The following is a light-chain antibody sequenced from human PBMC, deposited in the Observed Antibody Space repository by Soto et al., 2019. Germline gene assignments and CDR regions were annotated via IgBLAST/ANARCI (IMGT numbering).Light chain of an antibody. V-gene: IGLV1-40*01. CDR1: SSNIGSNYE. CDR2: DNT. J-gene: IGLJ3*02. CDR3: QSYDTSLRGVM. Sequence: QSVLTQLPSVSGAPGQRVTISCTGSSSNIGSNYEVHWYQQLPGTAPKLLIYDNTNRPSGVPDRFSASKSGTSASLAITGLQAEDEADYYCQSYDTSLRGVMFGGGTKLTVL.